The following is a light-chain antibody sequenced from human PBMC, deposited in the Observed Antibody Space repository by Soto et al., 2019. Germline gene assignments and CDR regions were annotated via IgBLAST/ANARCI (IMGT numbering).Light chain of an antibody. CDR2: EDT. Sequence: QSALTQPASVSGSPGQSITISCTGTSSVVGSYNLVSWYQQHPGKAPKLMIYEDTKRPSGVSNRFSGSKSGNTASLTISGLQAEDEADYYCCSYAGISTSVFGLGPKVTV. CDR1: SSVVGSYNL. V-gene: IGLV2-23*01. CDR3: CSYAGISTSV. J-gene: IGLJ1*01.